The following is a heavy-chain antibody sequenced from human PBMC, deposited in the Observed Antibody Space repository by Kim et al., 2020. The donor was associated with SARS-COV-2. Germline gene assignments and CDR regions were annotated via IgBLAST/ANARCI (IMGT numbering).Heavy chain of an antibody. CDR1: GFTFSSYG. Sequence: GGSLRLSCAASGFTFSSYGMHWVRQAPGKGLEWVAVISYDGSNKYYADSVKGRFTISRDNSKNTLYLQMNSLGAEDTAVYYCAKDEVDGSDTTDYWGQGTLVTVSS. J-gene: IGHJ4*02. CDR2: ISYDGSNK. V-gene: IGHV3-30*18. CDR3: AKDEVDGSDTTDY. D-gene: IGHD3-10*01.